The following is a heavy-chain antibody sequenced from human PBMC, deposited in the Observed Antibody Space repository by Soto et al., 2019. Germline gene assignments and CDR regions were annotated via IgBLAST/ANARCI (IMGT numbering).Heavy chain of an antibody. CDR3: GLQPGGGGY. CDR2: IYSGGYI. CDR1: GFTVSNNY. D-gene: IGHD2-2*01. V-gene: IGHV3-53*01. Sequence: EVQLVESGGGLIQPGGSLRLSCAVSGFTVSNNYMSWVRQAPGKGLEGVSVIYSGGYIAYGDSVKGRFTISRDNSKNTLYLQMKGRRAADRALYYGGLQPGGGGYWGQGTLVTVSS. J-gene: IGHJ4*02.